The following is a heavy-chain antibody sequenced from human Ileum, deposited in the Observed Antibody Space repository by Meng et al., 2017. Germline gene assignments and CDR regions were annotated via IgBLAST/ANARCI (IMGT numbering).Heavy chain of an antibody. CDR3: VRGAPFDS. CDR1: GFTFSSYW. J-gene: IGHJ5*02. CDR2: MNSDGSDK. Sequence: GESLKISCAGSGFTFSSYWMHWVRQVPGRGLVWVSRMNSDGSDKMYADTVTGRFTIARDNVKSTLELRMNSLGVEDTDIYPCVRGAPFDSWGQGTLVTVSS. V-gene: IGHV3-74*03.